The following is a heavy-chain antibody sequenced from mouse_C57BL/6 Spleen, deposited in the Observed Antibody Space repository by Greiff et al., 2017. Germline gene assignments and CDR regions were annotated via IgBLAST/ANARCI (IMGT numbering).Heavy chain of an antibody. Sequence: QVQLQQSGAELARPGASVKMSCKASGYTFTSYTMHWVKQRPGQGLEWIGYINPSSGYTKYNQKFKDKATLTADQSSSTAYMQLSSLTSEDTAVYYCASPYDGYYDYYFDYWGQGTTLTVAS. V-gene: IGHV1-4*01. CDR3: ASPYDGYYDYYFDY. J-gene: IGHJ2*01. CDR1: GYTFTSYT. D-gene: IGHD2-3*01. CDR2: INPSSGYT.